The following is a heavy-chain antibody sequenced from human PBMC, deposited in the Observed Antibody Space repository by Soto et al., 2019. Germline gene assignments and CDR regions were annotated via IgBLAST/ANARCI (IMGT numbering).Heavy chain of an antibody. D-gene: IGHD6-6*01. CDR2: IYYSGST. CDR1: GGSISSYY. CDR3: ARDQGSSGSNWYYYYGMDV. J-gene: IGHJ6*02. Sequence: QVQLQESGPGLVKPSETLSLTCTVSGGSISSYYWSWIRQPPGKGLEWIGYIYYSGSTNYNPSLKRPVTISVDPSTNQCSLKLGSVTAADTAVYYCARDQGSSGSNWYYYYGMDVWGQGTTVTVSS. V-gene: IGHV4-59*01.